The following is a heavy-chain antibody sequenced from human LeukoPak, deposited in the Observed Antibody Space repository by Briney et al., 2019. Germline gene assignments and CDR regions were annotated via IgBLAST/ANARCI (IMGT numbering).Heavy chain of an antibody. CDR3: ARGRRGSYYTFQV. CDR1: GFSLSDYY. Sequence: GGSLRLSCAVSGFSLSDYYMNWVRQAPGKGLEWISYVTNTGRYTNYADSVKGRFTISRDSAKNSVSLQLSSLTAEDTAVYYCARGRRGSYYTFQVWGQGTPVSVSS. D-gene: IGHD3-16*01. J-gene: IGHJ4*02. V-gene: IGHV3-11*05. CDR2: VTNTGRYT.